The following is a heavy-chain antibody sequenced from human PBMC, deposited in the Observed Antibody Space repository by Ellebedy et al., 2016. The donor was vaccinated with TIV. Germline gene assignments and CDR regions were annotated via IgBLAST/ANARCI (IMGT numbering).Heavy chain of an antibody. V-gene: IGHV4-4*07. CDR1: GGSISSYY. D-gene: IGHD6-19*01. CDR3: AGGYSSGWTDY. CDR2: IYTSGNT. J-gene: IGHJ4*02. Sequence: MPSETLSLTCTVSGGSISSYYWNWIRQPAGKGLEWIGRIYTSGNTNYNPSLKSRVTMSVDTSKNQFSLKLSPVTAADTDVYYCAGGYSSGWTDYWGQGTLVTVSS.